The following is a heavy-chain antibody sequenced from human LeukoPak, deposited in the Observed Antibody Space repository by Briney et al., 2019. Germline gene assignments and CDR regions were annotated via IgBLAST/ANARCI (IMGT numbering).Heavy chain of an antibody. CDR2: ISGSGGST. J-gene: IGHJ4*02. Sequence: GGSLRLSCAASGFTFDDYAMHWVRQAPGKGLEWVSTISGSGGSTYYAVSVKGRFTISRDNSKNTLYLQMNSLRAEDTAVYYCAKGIHFGYSYGYSFDYWGQGTLVTVSS. V-gene: IGHV3-23*01. CDR3: AKGIHFGYSYGYSFDY. CDR1: GFTFDDYA. D-gene: IGHD5-18*01.